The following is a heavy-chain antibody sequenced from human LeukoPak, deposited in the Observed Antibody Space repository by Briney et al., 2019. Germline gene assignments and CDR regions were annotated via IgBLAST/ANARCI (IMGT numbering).Heavy chain of an antibody. CDR3: ARLHALGAEEFDP. Sequence: PSETLSLTCSVSGGSISTYYWNWIRQPAGKRLEWIGRIYTSGSTNYNPSLKSRVTMSVDTSKTQFSLKLSSVTAADTAVYYCARLHALGAEEFDPWGQGALVTVSS. D-gene: IGHD3-16*01. CDR1: GGSISTYY. CDR2: IYTSGST. J-gene: IGHJ5*02. V-gene: IGHV4-4*07.